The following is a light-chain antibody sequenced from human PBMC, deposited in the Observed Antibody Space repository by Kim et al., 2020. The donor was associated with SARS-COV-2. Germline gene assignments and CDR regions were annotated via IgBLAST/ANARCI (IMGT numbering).Light chain of an antibody. CDR3: QSYNSAPLWT. CDR2: TAS. J-gene: IGKJ1*01. CDR1: QGIGNY. V-gene: IGKV1-27*01. Sequence: SVGDSVTITCRASQGIGNYLAWYQQKPGKVPKLLIYTASALQSVVPSRFSGSGSGTDFTLTISDLQPEDVAIYYCQSYNSAPLWTFGQGTKVDIK.